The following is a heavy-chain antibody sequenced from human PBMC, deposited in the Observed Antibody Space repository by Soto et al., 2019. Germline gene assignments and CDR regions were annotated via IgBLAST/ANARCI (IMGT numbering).Heavy chain of an antibody. Sequence: EVQLVESGGGLVQPGGSLRLSCAASGFSFSSYSMNWVRQAPGKGLEWGSYISSSSSTIYYADSVKGRFTISRDNAKNSLYLQMNSLRDEDTAVYYCARDLGWHEVRGQGYWGQGTLVTVSS. J-gene: IGHJ4*02. CDR3: ARDLGWHEVRGQGY. CDR2: ISSSSSTI. D-gene: IGHD3-10*01. CDR1: GFSFSSYS. V-gene: IGHV3-48*02.